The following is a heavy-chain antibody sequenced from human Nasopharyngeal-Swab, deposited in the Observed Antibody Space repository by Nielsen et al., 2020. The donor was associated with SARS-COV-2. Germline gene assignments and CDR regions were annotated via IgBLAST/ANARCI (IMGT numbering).Heavy chain of an antibody. V-gene: IGHV3-30*18. Sequence: GESLRLSCAASGFTFSSYCMHWVRQAPGKGLEWVAVISYDGSNKYYADSVKGRFTISRDNSKNTLYLQMNSLRAEDTAVYYCAKDHRGSYRGTEYFQHWGHGTLVTVSS. D-gene: IGHD1-26*01. CDR3: AKDHRGSYRGTEYFQH. J-gene: IGHJ1*01. CDR1: GFTFSSYC. CDR2: ISYDGSNK.